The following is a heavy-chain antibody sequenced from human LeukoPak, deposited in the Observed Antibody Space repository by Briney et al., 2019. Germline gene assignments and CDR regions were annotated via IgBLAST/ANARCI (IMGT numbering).Heavy chain of an antibody. CDR3: ARVPYYYDSSGYYWYFDL. V-gene: IGHV4-59*01. D-gene: IGHD3-22*01. J-gene: IGHJ2*01. Sequence: KPSETLSLTCTVSGGSISGYYWSWIRQPPGKGLEWIGYIFYVGSTNYNPSLKSRVTISVATSKNQFSLKLSSVTAADTAVYYCARVPYYYDSSGYYWYFDLWGRGTLVTVSS. CDR2: IFYVGST. CDR1: GGSISGYY.